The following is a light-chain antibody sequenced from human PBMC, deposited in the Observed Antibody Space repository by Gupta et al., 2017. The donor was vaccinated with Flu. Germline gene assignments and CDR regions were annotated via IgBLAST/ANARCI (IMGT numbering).Light chain of an antibody. V-gene: IGLV7-46*01. CDR1: TGPVTSAHY. CDR2: DTN. Sequence: QAVVTQEPSLTVSPGGTVTLTCGSSTGPVTSAHYPYWFQQKPGQAPTTLIYDTNNKQSWTPARFSGSLLGGKAALTLSGALPEDEAEYFCLVTYNNARLWVFGGGTKLTVL. J-gene: IGLJ3*02. CDR3: LVTYNNARLWV.